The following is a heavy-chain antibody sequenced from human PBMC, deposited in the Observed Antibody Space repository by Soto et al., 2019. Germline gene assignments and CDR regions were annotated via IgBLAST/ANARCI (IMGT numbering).Heavy chain of an antibody. J-gene: IGHJ5*02. D-gene: IGHD3-16*01. CDR1: GCPISSSSYY. CDR2: IYYSGST. Sequence: PSETLSLTCTVSGCPISSSSYYWGWIRQPPGKGLEWIGSIYYSGSTYYNPSLKSRVTISVDTSKNQFSLKLSSVTAADTAVYYCAGHYGGVNWFDPWGQGTLVTVS. V-gene: IGHV4-39*01. CDR3: AGHYGGVNWFDP.